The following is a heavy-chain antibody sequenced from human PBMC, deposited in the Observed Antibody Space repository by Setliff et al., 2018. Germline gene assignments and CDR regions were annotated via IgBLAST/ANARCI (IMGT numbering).Heavy chain of an antibody. CDR3: ASRAGYSGYDWPTPDDY. J-gene: IGHJ4*02. CDR1: VGTFSSYA. V-gene: IGHV1-69*13. Sequence: SVKVSCKASVGTFSSYAISWVRQAPGQGLEWMGGIIPIFGTANYAQKFQGRVTITADESTSTAYMGLSSLRSEDTAVYYCASRAGYSGYDWPTPDDYWGQGTLVTVSS. CDR2: IIPIFGTA. D-gene: IGHD5-12*01.